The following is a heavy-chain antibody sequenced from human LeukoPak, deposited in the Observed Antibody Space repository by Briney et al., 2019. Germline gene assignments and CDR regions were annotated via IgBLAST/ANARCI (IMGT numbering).Heavy chain of an antibody. CDR2: ISTSGSSV. J-gene: IGHJ4*02. D-gene: IGHD2-21*02. CDR3: ARVGREVTTGYFDD. CDR1: GFSFSTYE. Sequence: QPGGSLRLSCVASGFSFSTYEMNWIRQAPGKGLEWVAYISTSGSSVYYADSLKGRFTVSRDNAKSSLFLQVDSLTVADTAVYYCARVGREVTTGYFDDWGQGTLVAVSS. V-gene: IGHV3-48*03.